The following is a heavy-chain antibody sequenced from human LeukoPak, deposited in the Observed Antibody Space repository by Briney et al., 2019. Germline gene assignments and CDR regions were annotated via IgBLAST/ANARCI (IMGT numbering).Heavy chain of an antibody. CDR3: ARSMTTVTVPDY. J-gene: IGHJ4*02. Sequence: SETLSLTCTVSGGSISSGSYFWGWIRQPPGKGLEWVGSIYSSGSTYSNPSLKGRVTIPGDTSTNQFSLRLSSVTAADTAVYYCARSMTTVTVPDYWGQGTLVTVSS. V-gene: IGHV4-39*01. CDR1: GGSISSGSYF. D-gene: IGHD4-17*01. CDR2: IYSSGST.